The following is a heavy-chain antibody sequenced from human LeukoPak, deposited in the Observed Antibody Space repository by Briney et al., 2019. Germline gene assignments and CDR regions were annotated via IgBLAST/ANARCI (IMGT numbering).Heavy chain of an antibody. D-gene: IGHD1-26*01. CDR2: IIPILGIA. Sequence: SVKVSCKASGGTFSSYTISWVRQAPGQGLEWMGRIIPILGIANYAQKFQGRVTITADKSTSTAYMELSSLRSEDTAVYYCVRDLVVARVGATSFFAFDIWGQGTMVTVSS. CDR3: VRDLVVARVGATSFFAFDI. CDR1: GGTFSSYT. V-gene: IGHV1-69*04. J-gene: IGHJ3*02.